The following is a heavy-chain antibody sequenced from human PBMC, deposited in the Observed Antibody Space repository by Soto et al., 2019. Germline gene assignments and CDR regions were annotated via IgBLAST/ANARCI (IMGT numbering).Heavy chain of an antibody. CDR2: IYYSGST. J-gene: IGHJ4*02. D-gene: IGHD3-10*01. CDR3: ARDRFGEPHYYYDY. CDR1: GGSIRSSGY. V-gene: IGHV4-39*02. Sequence: SETLSLTCSVSGGSIRSSGYWGWIRQPPGKGLEWIGNIYYSGSTYYNPSLKSRVSISVDTSNNQFSLKLSTVTAADTAVYYCARDRFGEPHYYYDYWGQGTLVTVSS.